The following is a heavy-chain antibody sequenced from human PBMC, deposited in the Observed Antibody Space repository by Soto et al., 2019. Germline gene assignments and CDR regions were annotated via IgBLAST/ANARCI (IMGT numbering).Heavy chain of an antibody. CDR2: ISSSSSTI. Sequence: GGSLRLSCAASGFTSSSYSMNWVRQAPGKGLEWVSYISSSSSTIYYADSVKGRFTISRDNAKNSLYLQMNSLRAEDTAVYYCARDSGYSYGPLDYWGQGTLVTVSS. V-gene: IGHV3-48*01. CDR1: GFTSSSYS. J-gene: IGHJ4*02. D-gene: IGHD5-18*01. CDR3: ARDSGYSYGPLDY.